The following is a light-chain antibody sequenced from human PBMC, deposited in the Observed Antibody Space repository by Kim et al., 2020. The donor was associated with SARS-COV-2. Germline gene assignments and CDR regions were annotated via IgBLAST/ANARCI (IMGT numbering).Light chain of an antibody. J-gene: IGLJ3*02. Sequence: QSVLTQPPSVSAAPGQKVTISCSGSSSNIGNNYVSWYQQLPGTAPKLLIYDNNKRPSGIPDRFSGSASGTSATLGITGLQTGDEADYYCGTWDSSLSASVFGEGPQLSVL. CDR1: SSNIGNNY. CDR3: GTWDSSLSASV. CDR2: DNN. V-gene: IGLV1-51*01.